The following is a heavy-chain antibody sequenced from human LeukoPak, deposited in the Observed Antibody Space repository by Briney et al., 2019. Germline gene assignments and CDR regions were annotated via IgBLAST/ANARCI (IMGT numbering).Heavy chain of an antibody. CDR2: IYYSGST. D-gene: IGHD3-3*01. V-gene: IGHV4-39*01. Sequence: PSETLSLTCTVSGGSISSSSYYWGWIRQPPGKGLEWIGSIYYSGSTYYNPSLKSRVTISVDTSKNQFSLKLSSVTAADTAVYYCARVEWPSVYYYYMGVWGKGTTVTVSS. CDR1: GGSISSSSYY. J-gene: IGHJ6*03. CDR3: ARVEWPSVYYYYMGV.